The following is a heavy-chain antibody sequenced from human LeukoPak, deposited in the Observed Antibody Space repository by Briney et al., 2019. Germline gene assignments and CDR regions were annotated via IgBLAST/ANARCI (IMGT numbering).Heavy chain of an antibody. D-gene: IGHD6-13*01. V-gene: IGHV4-39*01. CDR1: GVSISSSSYY. CDR2: IYYSGST. Sequence: SETLSLTCTVSGVSISSSSYYWGWIRQPPGKGLEWIGSIYYSGSTYYNPSLKSRVTISVDASKNQFSLKLSSVTAADTAVYYCARRHSSSWYYYYYYGMDVWGQGTTVTVSS. J-gene: IGHJ6*02. CDR3: ARRHSSSWYYYYYYGMDV.